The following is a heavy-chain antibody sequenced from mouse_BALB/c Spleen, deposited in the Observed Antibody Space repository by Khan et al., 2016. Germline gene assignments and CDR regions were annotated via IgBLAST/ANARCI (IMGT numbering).Heavy chain of an antibody. CDR2: IDPSDSET. V-gene: IGHV1-61*01. CDR3: VELCDGDFDV. D-gene: IGHD1-1*01. Sequence: QVQLKQSGAELVRPGASVKLSCKASGYTFTNYWMNWVKQRPGQGLEWLGLIDPSDSETPYNQMFKDKATLTVDKSASTAYMHLSSLTSEDSAVYCCVELCDGDFDVWGAGTTVTVAS. J-gene: IGHJ1*01. CDR1: GYTFTNYW.